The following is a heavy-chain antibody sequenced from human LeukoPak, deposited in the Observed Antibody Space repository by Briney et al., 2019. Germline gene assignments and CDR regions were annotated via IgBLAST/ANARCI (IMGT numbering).Heavy chain of an antibody. V-gene: IGHV1-18*01. CDR2: ISAYNGNT. J-gene: IGHJ5*02. CDR1: GYTFTSYG. D-gene: IGHD5-12*01. CDR3: VIQRGRGYSGYHRYDR. Sequence: ASVKVSCKASGYTFTSYGISWVRQAPGQGLEWMGWISAYNGNTNYAQKLQGRVAMTTDTSTSTAYMELRSLRSDDTAVYYCVIQRGRGYSGYHRYDRWGQGDLVNVSP.